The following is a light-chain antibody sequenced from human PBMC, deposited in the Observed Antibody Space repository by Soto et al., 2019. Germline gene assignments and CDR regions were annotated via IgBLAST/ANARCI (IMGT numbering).Light chain of an antibody. J-gene: IGKJ1*01. V-gene: IGKV1-39*01. CDR1: QNISSY. CDR2: AAS. CDR3: QQSYSTPWT. Sequence: DIQMTQSPSSLSASVGDRVTITCRSSQNISSYLNWYQQKPGKAPKLLIFAASSLQSGTPSRFSGSGSGTDFTLTISTLQPEDFATYYCQQSYSTPWTFGQGTKVDI.